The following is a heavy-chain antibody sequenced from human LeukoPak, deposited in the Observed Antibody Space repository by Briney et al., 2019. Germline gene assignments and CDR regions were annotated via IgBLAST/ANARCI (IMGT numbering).Heavy chain of an antibody. J-gene: IGHJ4*02. CDR1: GFNFNVYS. CDR2: ISWNSGSI. V-gene: IGHV3-20*04. Sequence: GGSLRLSCAASGFNFNVYSMTWVRQAPGKGLEWVSGISWNSGSIGYADSVKGRFTISRDNAKNSLYLQMNSLRAEDTAVYYCARDSYCSSTSCYVGPIDYWGQGTLVTVSS. D-gene: IGHD2-2*01. CDR3: ARDSYCSSTSCYVGPIDY.